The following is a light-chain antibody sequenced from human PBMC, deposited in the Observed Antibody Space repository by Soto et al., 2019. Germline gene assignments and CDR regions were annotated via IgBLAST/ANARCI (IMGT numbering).Light chain of an antibody. CDR1: SSDVGAFNY. Sequence: QSALTQPASVSGSPGQAITISCSGTSSDVGAFNYVSWYQQHPGKAPKLMIYDVSNRPSGVCNRFSGSKSGNTASLTISGLRAEDEADYYCNSYTSNNTYVFGTGTKLTVL. CDR3: NSYTSNNTYV. CDR2: DVS. V-gene: IGLV2-14*03. J-gene: IGLJ1*01.